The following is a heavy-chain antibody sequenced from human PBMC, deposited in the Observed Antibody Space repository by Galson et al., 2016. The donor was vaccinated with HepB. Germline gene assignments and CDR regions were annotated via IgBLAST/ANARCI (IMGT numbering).Heavy chain of an antibody. J-gene: IGHJ4*02. V-gene: IGHV2-5*01. CDR3: SRRTLHAGHWTFDY. CDR2: IYWNDDK. CDR1: GLSLSTSGVG. Sequence: PALVKPTQTLTLTCTFSGLSLSTSGVGVGWIRQPPGEALEWLALIYWNDDKRYSPSLKSSFSITKDTSKNQVVLTMTNMDPVDTATYYCSRRTLHAGHWTFDYWGQGTLVTVSS. D-gene: IGHD1-1*01.